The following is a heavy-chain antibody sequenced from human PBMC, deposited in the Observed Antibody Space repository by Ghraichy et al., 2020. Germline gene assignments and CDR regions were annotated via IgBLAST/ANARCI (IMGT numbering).Heavy chain of an antibody. Sequence: SETLSLTCTVSGGSISGGGFYWSWIRQHPGKGLEWIGYSYGSGSSNYNPSLGSRVTISLDTSENEFSLRLSSVTAADTAVYYCATIAVAGTGSCDNWGQGTLVTVSS. CDR2: SYGSGSS. CDR3: ATIAVAGTGSCDN. V-gene: IGHV4-31*03. D-gene: IGHD6-19*01. J-gene: IGHJ4*02. CDR1: GGSISGGGFY.